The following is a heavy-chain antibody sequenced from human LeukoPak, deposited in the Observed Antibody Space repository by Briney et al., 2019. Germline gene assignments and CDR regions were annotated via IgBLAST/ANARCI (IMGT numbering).Heavy chain of an antibody. CDR1: GYSISSGYY. CDR2: IYHSGST. J-gene: IGHJ5*02. Sequence: SETLSLTCTVSGYSISSGYYWGWIRQPPGKGLEWIGSIYHSGSTYYNPSLKSRVTISVDTSKNQFSLKLSSVTAADTAVYYCARVWVATITGWFDPWGQGTLVTVSS. CDR3: ARVWVATITGWFDP. D-gene: IGHD5-12*01. V-gene: IGHV4-38-2*02.